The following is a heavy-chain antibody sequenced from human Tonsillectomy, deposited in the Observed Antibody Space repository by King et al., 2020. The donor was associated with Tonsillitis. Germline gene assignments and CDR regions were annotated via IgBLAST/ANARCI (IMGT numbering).Heavy chain of an antibody. Sequence: QLQESGPGLVKPSETLSLICTVSGAPISTSSYYWGWIRQPPGKGLEWIGSIYNSGNTHYTPSLKSRVTISVDTSKNQFSLKLSSVTAADTAVCCCARHVGSCGWRHPPDYWGQGILVTVSS. CDR2: IYNSGNT. J-gene: IGHJ4*02. CDR3: ARHVGSCGWRHPPDY. V-gene: IGHV4-39*07. D-gene: IGHD6-19*01. CDR1: GAPISTSSYY.